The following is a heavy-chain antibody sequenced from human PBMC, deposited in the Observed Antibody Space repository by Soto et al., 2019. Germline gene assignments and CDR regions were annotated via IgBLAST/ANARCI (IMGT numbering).Heavy chain of an antibody. D-gene: IGHD2-15*01. J-gene: IGHJ4*02. Sequence: PVKVSCKASGCTFSSYAISWVRQAPGQGLEWMGGIIPIFGTANYAQKFQGRVTITADESTSTAYMELSSLRSEDTAVYYCASGRGTVVTATPFDYWGQGTLVTVSS. V-gene: IGHV1-69*13. CDR2: IIPIFGTA. CDR3: ASGRGTVVTATPFDY. CDR1: GCTFSSYA.